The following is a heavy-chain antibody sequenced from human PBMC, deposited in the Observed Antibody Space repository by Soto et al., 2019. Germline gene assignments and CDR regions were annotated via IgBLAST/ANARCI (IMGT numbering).Heavy chain of an antibody. CDR1: GRSLHNGSSY. Sequence: SETLSLTCTVSGRSLHNGSSYWSWLRQPRGKGLEWMGYIYYTGTPNYNPSLKSHVTISVDTAKNPFSRKVESVRAADTAVYICARNSRGYIYVYDFESWGEGTLVNVSS. CDR3: ARNSRGYIYVYDFES. D-gene: IGHD5-18*01. V-gene: IGHV4-61*01. J-gene: IGHJ4*02. CDR2: IYYTGTP.